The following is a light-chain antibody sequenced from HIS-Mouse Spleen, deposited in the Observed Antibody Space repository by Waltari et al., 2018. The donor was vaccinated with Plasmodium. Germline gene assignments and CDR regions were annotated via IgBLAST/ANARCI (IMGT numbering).Light chain of an antibody. CDR3: QQYNNWPPEVT. CDR1: QSVSSN. J-gene: IGKJ1*01. Sequence: EIVMTQSPATLSVSQGESATLSCRASQSVSSNLAWYQQKPGQAPRLLIYGASTRATGIPARFSGSGSGTEFTLTISSMQSEDFAVYYCQQYNNWPPEVTFGQGTKVEIK. V-gene: IGKV3-15*01. CDR2: GAS.